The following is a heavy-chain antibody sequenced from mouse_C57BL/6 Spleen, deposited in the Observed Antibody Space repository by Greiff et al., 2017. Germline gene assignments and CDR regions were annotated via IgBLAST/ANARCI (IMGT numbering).Heavy chain of an antibody. V-gene: IGHV1-47*01. J-gene: IGHJ1*03. CDR1: GYTFTTYP. CDR3: ARGYGSSHYWYFDV. Sequence: VKLQESGAELVKPGASVKMSCKASGYTFTTYPIEWMKQNHGKSLEWIGNFHPYNDDTKYNEKFKGKATLTVEKSSSTVYLELSRLTSDDSAVYYCARGYGSSHYWYFDVWGTGTTVTVSS. D-gene: IGHD1-1*01. CDR2: FHPYNDDT.